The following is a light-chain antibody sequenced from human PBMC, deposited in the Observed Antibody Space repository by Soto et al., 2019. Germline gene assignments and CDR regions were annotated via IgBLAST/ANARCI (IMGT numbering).Light chain of an antibody. V-gene: IGLV2-14*01. CDR1: STDVGGYDY. CDR3: SSYASSTTPVL. CDR2: EVR. J-gene: IGLJ2*01. Sequence: QSALTQPASVSGSPGQSITISCTGTSTDVGGYDYVSWYQHHPAKAPKFIIYEVRNRPSWVSNRFSGPKSGNTASLTISGLQAEDEAHYYCSSYASSTTPVLFGGGTKVTVL.